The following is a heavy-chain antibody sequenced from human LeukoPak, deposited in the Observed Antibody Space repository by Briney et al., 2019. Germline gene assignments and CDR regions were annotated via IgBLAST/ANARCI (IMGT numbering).Heavy chain of an antibody. V-gene: IGHV1-8*01. CDR1: GYSLTSYD. D-gene: IGHD5-24*01. J-gene: IGHJ6*03. CDR2: LNPNSGDT. Sequence: GASVNVSYKPSGYSLTSYDINGLRQATGQGLDRMGWLNPNSGDTGYAQKFQGRVTMTRNTSISTAYMVLSGVRSEDTAVYYCARSGVVATMGDYYYYYYMDVWGKGTTVTVSS. CDR3: ARSGVVATMGDYYYYYYMDV.